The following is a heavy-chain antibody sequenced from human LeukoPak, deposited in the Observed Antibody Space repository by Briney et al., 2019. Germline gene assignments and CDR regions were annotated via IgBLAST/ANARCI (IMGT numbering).Heavy chain of an antibody. CDR2: ISDSGTRT. J-gene: IGHJ4*02. V-gene: IGHV3-23*01. Sequence: GGSLRLSCAASGFTFSTYAMSWVRRAPGKGLVWVSAISDSGTRTYYTDSVKGRFTVSRDNSKNTLSLQMNSLRAEDTAIYYCAREPTAAGYFDYWGRGTLATVSS. CDR3: AREPTAAGYFDY. CDR1: GFTFSTYA. D-gene: IGHD3-22*01.